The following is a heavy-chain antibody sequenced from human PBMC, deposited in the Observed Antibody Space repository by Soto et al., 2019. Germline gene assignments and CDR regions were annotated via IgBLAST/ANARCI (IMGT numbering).Heavy chain of an antibody. Sequence: QVHLQESGPGLVKPSGTLSLTCAVSGDSISSSHWWTWVRQSPGKGLEYIGEISHSGTANSNPSLKSRVTLSVDKSKYHFSLTLTSVTAADTAVYYCARVVLSITRGAFDAWGQGTPVTVSP. D-gene: IGHD1-20*01. CDR1: GDSISSSHW. J-gene: IGHJ3*01. CDR3: ARVVLSITRGAFDA. V-gene: IGHV4-4*02. CDR2: ISHSGTA.